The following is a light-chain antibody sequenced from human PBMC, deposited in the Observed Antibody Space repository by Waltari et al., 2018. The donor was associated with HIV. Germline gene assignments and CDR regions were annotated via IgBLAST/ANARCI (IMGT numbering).Light chain of an antibody. V-gene: IGLV2-8*01. CDR3: SSYAGSNNLV. CDR1: SNNVGGYNY. Sequence: SCTGTSNNVGGYNYVSWYQQHPGKAPKLMIYEVSKRPSGVPDRFSGSKSGNTASLTVSRLQAEDEADYYCSSYAGSNNLVFGGGTKLTVL. CDR2: EVS. J-gene: IGLJ3*02.